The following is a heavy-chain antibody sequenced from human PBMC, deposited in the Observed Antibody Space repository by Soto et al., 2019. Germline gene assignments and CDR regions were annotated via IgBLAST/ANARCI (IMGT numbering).Heavy chain of an antibody. V-gene: IGHV1-8*01. CDR2: MNPNSGNT. J-gene: IGHJ6*02. CDR1: GYTFTSYD. Sequence: ASVKVSCKASGYTFTSYDINWVRQATGQGLGWMGWMNPNSGNTDYAQKFQGRVTMTRNTSISTAYMELSSLRSEDTAVYYCARTNFSGSYYRYYYYYGMDVWGQGTTVTVSS. CDR3: ARTNFSGSYYRYYYYYGMDV. D-gene: IGHD1-26*01.